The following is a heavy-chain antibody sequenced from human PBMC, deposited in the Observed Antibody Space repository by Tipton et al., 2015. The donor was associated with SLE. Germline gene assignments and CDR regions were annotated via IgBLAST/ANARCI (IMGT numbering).Heavy chain of an antibody. Sequence: TLSLTCTVSGGSISSHYWSWIRQPPGKGLEWIGYIYYSGSTTYTPSLKSRVTISVDTSKSQFSLKLSSVTAADTAVYYCARGGGDFWSGYYIGYWGQGTLVTVSS. CDR1: GGSISSHY. J-gene: IGHJ4*02. CDR2: IYYSGST. V-gene: IGHV4-59*11. D-gene: IGHD3-3*01. CDR3: ARGGGDFWSGYYIGY.